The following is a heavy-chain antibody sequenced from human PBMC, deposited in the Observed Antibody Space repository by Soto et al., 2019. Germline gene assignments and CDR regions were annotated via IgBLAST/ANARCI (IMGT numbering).Heavy chain of an antibody. CDR2: IYWDDDK. D-gene: IGHD2-2*01. Sequence: PTLVNPTQTLTLTCTFSGFSLSANGVGVAWIRQPPGQALEWLALIYWDDDKRYRTSLRSRLTITKDTSKNQVVLTMTNMDPVDTGTYYCAHAYGGTSWPNDAFDVWGQGTVVTVSS. J-gene: IGHJ3*01. CDR3: AHAYGGTSWPNDAFDV. CDR1: GFSLSANGVG. V-gene: IGHV2-5*02.